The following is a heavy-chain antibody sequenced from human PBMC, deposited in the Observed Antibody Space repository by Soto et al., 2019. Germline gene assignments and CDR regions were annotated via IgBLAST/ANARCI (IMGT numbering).Heavy chain of an antibody. V-gene: IGHV3-30*18. Sequence: QVQLVESGGGVVQPGRSLRLSCAASGFTFSSYGIHWVRQAPGKGLDWVAVISYDGSNQYYADSVKGRFTIARDNSKNTLYLQMNSLRAEDTAVYYCAKNHFEHWMYSVDVWGQGTTVTVSS. D-gene: IGHD1-26*01. CDR1: GFTFSSYG. CDR2: ISYDGSNQ. CDR3: AKNHFEHWMYSVDV. J-gene: IGHJ6*02.